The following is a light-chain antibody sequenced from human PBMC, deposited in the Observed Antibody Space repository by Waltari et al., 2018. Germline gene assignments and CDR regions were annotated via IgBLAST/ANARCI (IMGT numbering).Light chain of an antibody. CDR3: QSYDDRLNVA. V-gene: IGLV1-40*01. J-gene: IGLJ1*01. CDR1: FSNIGAGYD. Sequence: QSVLTQPPSVSGAPGQRVTISCTGTFSNIGAGYDVHWYQQLPGAAPKLLIYGTSNRPSGVPERFSDSKSGTSASLDITGLQAEDEADYYCQSYDDRLNVAFGTGTRVTVL. CDR2: GTS.